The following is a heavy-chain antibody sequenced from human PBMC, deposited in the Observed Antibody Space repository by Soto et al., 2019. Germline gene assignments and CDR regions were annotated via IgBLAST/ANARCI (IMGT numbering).Heavy chain of an antibody. V-gene: IGHV2-5*02. CDR2: IYWDDDK. Sequence: QITLKESGPTLVKPTQTLTLTCTFSGFSLSTSGVGVGWIRQPPGKALEWLALIYWDDDKRYSPSLKSRLTITKDTAKNPVVLKMTTMDPVDTATYYCAHRRASYDFWSGPRFDPWGQGTLVTVSS. CDR3: AHRRASYDFWSGPRFDP. D-gene: IGHD3-3*01. J-gene: IGHJ5*02. CDR1: GFSLSTSGVG.